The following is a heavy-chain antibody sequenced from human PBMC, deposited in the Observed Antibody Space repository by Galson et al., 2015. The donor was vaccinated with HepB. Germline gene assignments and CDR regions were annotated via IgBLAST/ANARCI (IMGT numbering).Heavy chain of an antibody. Sequence: QVQLQESGPGLVKPSETLSFTCTVSGDSIGTYYWTWIRQSPGKGLEWIGYVSYTGSTNYNPSLKSRVTISIDTSKNQFSLRLSSLTAADTAVYYCARRASGDSGHHFDRWGQGTLATVSS. CDR1: GDSIGTYY. D-gene: IGHD4-17*01. CDR3: ARRASGDSGHHFDR. CDR2: VSYTGST. V-gene: IGHV4-59*01. J-gene: IGHJ4*02.